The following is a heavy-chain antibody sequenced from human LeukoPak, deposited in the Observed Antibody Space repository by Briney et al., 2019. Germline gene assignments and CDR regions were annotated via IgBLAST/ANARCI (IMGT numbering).Heavy chain of an antibody. V-gene: IGHV1-8*01. CDR2: MNPNSGNT. CDR3: ARTYYDFWSGLYYYYMDV. J-gene: IGHJ6*03. D-gene: IGHD3-3*01. Sequence: ASVKVSCRASGYTFTSYDINWVRQATGQGLEWMGWMNPNSGNTGYAQKFQGRVTMTRNTSISTAYMELSSLRSEDTAVYYCARTYYDFWSGLYYYYMDVWGKGTTVTVSS. CDR1: GYTFTSYD.